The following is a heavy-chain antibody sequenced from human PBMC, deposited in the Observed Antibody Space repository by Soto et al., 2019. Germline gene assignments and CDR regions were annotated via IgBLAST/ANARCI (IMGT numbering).Heavy chain of an antibody. D-gene: IGHD2-21*02. V-gene: IGHV1-3*01. CDR2: INAGNGST. CDR3: AREGTHIVVVTANYYYYYGMDV. Sequence: ASVKVSCKASGYTFTSYAMHWVRQAPGQRLEWMGWINAGNGSTKYSQKFQGRVTITRDTSASTAYMELSSLRSEDTAVYYCAREGTHIVVVTANYYYYYGMDVWGQGTTVTV. J-gene: IGHJ6*02. CDR1: GYTFTSYA.